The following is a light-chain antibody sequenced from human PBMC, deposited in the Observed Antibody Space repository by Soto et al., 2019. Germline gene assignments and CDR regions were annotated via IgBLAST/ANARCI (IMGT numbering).Light chain of an antibody. CDR3: QQYFNSPYMYT. V-gene: IGKV3-20*01. CDR1: ESVRSTY. CDR2: EAS. J-gene: IGKJ5*01. Sequence: DIVLTQSPGILTLSPGDRATLSCRSSESVRSTYLSWYQQKSGQAPRLLIYEASSRASGIPDRFSGSGSGKDFTLNISKVEPEDVAVYYCQQYFNSPYMYTFGQGTRLEIK.